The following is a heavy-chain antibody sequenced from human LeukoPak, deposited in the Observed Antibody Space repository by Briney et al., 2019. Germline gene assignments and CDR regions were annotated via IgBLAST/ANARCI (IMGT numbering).Heavy chain of an antibody. Sequence: GGSLRLSCTASGFTFGDYAMSWVRQAPGKGLEWVSAISGSGGSTYYADSVKGRFTISRDNSKNTLYLQMNSLRAEDTAVYYCAKDLELTWIQLPQLVPDYWGQGTLVTVSS. CDR3: AKDLELTWIQLPQLVPDY. V-gene: IGHV3-23*01. CDR1: GFTFGDYA. J-gene: IGHJ4*02. D-gene: IGHD5-18*01. CDR2: ISGSGGST.